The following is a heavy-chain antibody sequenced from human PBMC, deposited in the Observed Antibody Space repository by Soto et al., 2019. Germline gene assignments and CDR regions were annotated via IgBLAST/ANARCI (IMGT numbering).Heavy chain of an antibody. Sequence: PGGSLRLSCAPSGFTSTRNSMNWVRQAPGKGLEWVSSISSTTNYIYYRDSMKGRFTISRDNAKNSLYLERNSLRAEDTAVYYCARESEDLTSNFDYWGQGTLVTVSS. CDR1: GFTSTRNS. CDR2: ISSTTNYI. V-gene: IGHV3-21*06. J-gene: IGHJ4*02. CDR3: ARESEDLTSNFDY.